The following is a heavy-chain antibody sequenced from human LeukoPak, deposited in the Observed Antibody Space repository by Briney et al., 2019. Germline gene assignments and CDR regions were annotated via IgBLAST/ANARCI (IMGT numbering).Heavy chain of an antibody. CDR1: GFTFSDAW. J-gene: IGHJ4*02. D-gene: IGHD6-25*01. Sequence: PGGSLTLSCVASGFTFSDAWMSWVRQAPGKGLEWVGRIKSKIDGGTIDYGAPVKGRFTISRDDSRNTLYLQMNSLKTEDTAVYYCTTRRQDGCWGQGTLVTVS. CDR3: TTRRQDGC. CDR2: IKSKIDGGTI. V-gene: IGHV3-15*01.